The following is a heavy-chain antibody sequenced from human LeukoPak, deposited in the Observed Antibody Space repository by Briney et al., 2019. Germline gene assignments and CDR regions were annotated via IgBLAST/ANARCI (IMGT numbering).Heavy chain of an antibody. CDR1: GFTFSNAW. CDR2: IKSKTDDGTT. Sequence: GGSLRLSCAASGFTFSNAWMSWVRQAPGKGLEWVGRIKSKTDDGTTDYAAPVKGRFTISRDDSKNTLYLRMNSLKTEDTAVYYCTTVFGSYWGQGTLATVSS. V-gene: IGHV3-15*01. CDR3: TTVFGSY. D-gene: IGHD3-10*02. J-gene: IGHJ4*02.